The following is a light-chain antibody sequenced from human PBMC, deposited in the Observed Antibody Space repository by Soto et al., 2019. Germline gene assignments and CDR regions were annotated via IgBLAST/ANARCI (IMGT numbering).Light chain of an antibody. Sequence: EIVLTQSPATLSLSPGERATLSCRASQSVSSFLAWYQQKPGQAPRLLIYDASNRATGIPARFSGSGSGTYFTLTISSLEPEDFAVYYCQQRLSWPLTFGGGTKMEIK. J-gene: IGKJ4*01. CDR2: DAS. CDR3: QQRLSWPLT. V-gene: IGKV3-11*01. CDR1: QSVSSF.